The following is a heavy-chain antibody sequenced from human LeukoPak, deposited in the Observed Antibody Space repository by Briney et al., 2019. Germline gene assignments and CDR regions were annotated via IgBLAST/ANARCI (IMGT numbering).Heavy chain of an antibody. J-gene: IGHJ6*02. CDR3: ARDVYRYGSGSYQYYYYGMDV. V-gene: IGHV4-31*03. CDR2: IYYSGST. D-gene: IGHD3-10*01. Sequence: PSETLSLTCTVSGGSISSGGYYWSWIRQHPGKGLEWIGYIYYSGSTYYNPPLKSRVTISVDTSKNQFSLKLSSVTAADTAVYYCARDVYRYGSGSYQYYYYGMDVWGQGTTVTVSS. CDR1: GGSISSGGYY.